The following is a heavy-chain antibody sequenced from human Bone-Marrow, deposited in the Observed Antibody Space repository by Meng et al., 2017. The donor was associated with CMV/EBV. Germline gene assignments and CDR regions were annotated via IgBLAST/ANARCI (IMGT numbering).Heavy chain of an antibody. V-gene: IGHV1-69*12. Sequence: VQLWQPGAEGKQPGSSVKVSCKASGGTFSSYAISWVRQAPGQGLEWMGGIIPIFGTANYAQKFQGRVTITADESTSTAYMELSSLRSEDTAVYYCAWGGRWYRFDYWGQGILVTVSS. CDR3: AWGGRWYRFDY. CDR2: IIPIFGTA. D-gene: IGHD3-16*01. J-gene: IGHJ4*02. CDR1: GGTFSSYA.